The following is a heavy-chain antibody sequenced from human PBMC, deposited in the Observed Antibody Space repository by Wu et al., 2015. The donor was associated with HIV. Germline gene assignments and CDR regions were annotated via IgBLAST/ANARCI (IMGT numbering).Heavy chain of an antibody. V-gene: IGHV1-18*01. D-gene: IGHD6-19*01. CDR3: ARVELDSGWYNWFDP. CDR2: INPYTGYT. CDR1: GYILTSYP. Sequence: QVQLVQSGAEVKKPGASVKVSCKASGYILTSYPIGWVRQAPGQRLEWMGWINPYTGYTKSAQKFQDRVTMTTDTSANTAYMELRSLTSDDTAVYFCARVELDSGWYNWFDPWGQGTLVTVSS. J-gene: IGHJ5*02.